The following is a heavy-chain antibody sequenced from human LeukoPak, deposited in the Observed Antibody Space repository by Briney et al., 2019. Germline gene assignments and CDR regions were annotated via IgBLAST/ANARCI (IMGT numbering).Heavy chain of an antibody. Sequence: SETLSLTCAVNAGSFTGYYWSWIRQPPGKGLEWIGEIDHTGSISYNPSLRSRVTISVDTFKNQFSLKLRSVTAADRAIYYYARGGYGPGSHYRYWGQGTLVTVSS. CDR1: AGSFTGYY. V-gene: IGHV4-34*01. J-gene: IGHJ4*02. D-gene: IGHD3-10*01. CDR2: IDHTGSI. CDR3: ARGGYGPGSHYRY.